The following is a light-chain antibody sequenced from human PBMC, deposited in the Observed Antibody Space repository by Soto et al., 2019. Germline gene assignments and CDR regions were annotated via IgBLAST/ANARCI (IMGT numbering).Light chain of an antibody. Sequence: ATQMTQSPSSLSASVGDRVTITCRASQFNRNDLGWYQQKPGKAPKLLIFAASKLQSGVPSRFSGSGSGTDFTLTISSLQPEYFATYYCLQDYTYPLTFGGGTRVEIK. CDR1: QFNRND. CDR3: LQDYTYPLT. CDR2: AAS. J-gene: IGKJ4*01. V-gene: IGKV1-6*02.